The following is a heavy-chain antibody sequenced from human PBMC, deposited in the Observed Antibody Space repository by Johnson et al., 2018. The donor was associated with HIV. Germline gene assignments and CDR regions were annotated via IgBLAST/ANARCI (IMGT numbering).Heavy chain of an antibody. J-gene: IGHJ3*02. D-gene: IGHD6-13*01. CDR3: AKVRRGSSWYIAFDI. CDR2: VTGSGGTS. CDR1: GFTFSRYA. Sequence: MLLVESGGGLVQPGGSLRLSCVASGFTFSRYAMNWVRQAPGKGLEWVSSVTGSGGTSYYADSVKGRFTISRDNSKNTLYLQMNSLRAEDTAVYYCAKVRRGSSWYIAFDIWGQGTMVTVSS. V-gene: IGHV3-23*04.